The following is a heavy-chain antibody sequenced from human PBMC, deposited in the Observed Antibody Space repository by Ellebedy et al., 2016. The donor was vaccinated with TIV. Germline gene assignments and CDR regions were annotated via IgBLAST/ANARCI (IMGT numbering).Heavy chain of an antibody. J-gene: IGHJ5*02. D-gene: IGHD6-19*01. CDR3: STVLPRRSSSGWDNWFDP. CDR2: IRSKAEGETT. Sequence: GESLKISCAASGFAFSSYSMNWVRQAPGKGLEWVGGIRSKAEGETTDYSAPVKGRFTISRDDSKDTLYLQMNSLRTDDTAMYYCSTVLPRRSSSGWDNWFDPWGQGTPVAVS. V-gene: IGHV3-15*05. CDR1: GFAFSSYS.